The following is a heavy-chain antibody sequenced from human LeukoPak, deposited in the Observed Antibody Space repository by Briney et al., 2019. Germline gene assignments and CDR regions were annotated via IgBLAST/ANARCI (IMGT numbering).Heavy chain of an antibody. CDR3: ARLFSVRRSWPSKRYYFDY. CDR2: INHSGST. J-gene: IGHJ4*02. V-gene: IGHV4-39*07. CDR1: GGSIISSSYY. Sequence: SETLSLTCTVSGGSIISSSYYWSWIRQPPGKGLEWIGEINHSGSTNYNPSLKSRITISVDTSKNQFSLKLSSVTAADTAVYYCARLFSVRRSWPSKRYYFDYWGQGTLVTVSS. D-gene: IGHD6-13*01.